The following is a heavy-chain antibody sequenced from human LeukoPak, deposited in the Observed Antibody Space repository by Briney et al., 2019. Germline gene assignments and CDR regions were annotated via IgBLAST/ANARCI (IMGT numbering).Heavy chain of an antibody. CDR3: ARVCGYSYGFYYYYYYMDV. Sequence: PSETLSLTCTVSGGSISSYYWSWIRQPPGKGLEWIGYIYYSGSTNYKSSLKSRVTISVDTSKNQFSLKLSSVTAADTAVYYCARVCGYSYGFYYYYYYMDVWGKGTTVTVSS. J-gene: IGHJ6*03. V-gene: IGHV4-59*12. CDR2: IYYSGST. CDR1: GGSISSYY. D-gene: IGHD5-18*01.